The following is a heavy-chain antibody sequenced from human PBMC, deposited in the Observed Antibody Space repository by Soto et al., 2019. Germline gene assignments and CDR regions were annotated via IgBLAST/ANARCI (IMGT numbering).Heavy chain of an antibody. D-gene: IGHD1-26*01. Sequence: PSETLSLTCTVSGVSVNSGDYYWSWIRQPPGKGLEWIGYFYYSGITNYNPPLKSRVTISADTSKNQFSLKLRSVTAADAAVYYCARATVAVPATTHYFDYWGQGTPVTVSS. J-gene: IGHJ4*02. CDR2: FYYSGIT. V-gene: IGHV4-61*08. CDR1: GVSVNSGDYY. CDR3: ARATVAVPATTHYFDY.